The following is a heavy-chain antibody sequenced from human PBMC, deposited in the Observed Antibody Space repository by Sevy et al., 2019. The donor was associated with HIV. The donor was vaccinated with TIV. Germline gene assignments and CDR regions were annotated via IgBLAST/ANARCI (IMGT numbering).Heavy chain of an antibody. V-gene: IGHV3-73*01. D-gene: IGHD6-19*01. J-gene: IGHJ3*02. Sequence: GGSLRLSCAASGFTFSGSAMHWVRQASGKGLEWVGRIRSKANSYATAYAASVKGRFTISRDDSKNTAYLQMNSLKTEDTAVYYCTRPVAGTDDAFDIWGLGTMVTVSS. CDR1: GFTFSGSA. CDR2: IRSKANSYAT. CDR3: TRPVAGTDDAFDI.